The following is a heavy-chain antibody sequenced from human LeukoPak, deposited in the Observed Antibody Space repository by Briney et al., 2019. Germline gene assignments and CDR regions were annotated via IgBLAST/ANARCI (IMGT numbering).Heavy chain of an antibody. J-gene: IGHJ3*01. CDR1: GGTFSTYA. CDR3: ARDAPSETAMVSAFDF. Sequence: SVKVSCKASGGTFSTYAISWVRQAPGQGLEWMGGIIPIFGTANYAQKFQGRVTITADVSTSTAYLQLSSLRSEDTAVYFCARDAPSETAMVSAFDFWGQGTMVTVSS. V-gene: IGHV1-69*13. CDR2: IIPIFGTA. D-gene: IGHD5-18*01.